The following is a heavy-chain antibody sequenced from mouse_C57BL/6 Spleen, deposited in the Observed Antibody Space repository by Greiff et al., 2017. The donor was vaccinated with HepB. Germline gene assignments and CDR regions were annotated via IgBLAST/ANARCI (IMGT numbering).Heavy chain of an antibody. CDR2: INPNNGGT. CDR1: GYTFTDYN. D-gene: IGHD1-1*01. Sequence: EVKLLESGPELVKPGASVKMSCKASGYTFTDYNMHWVKQSHGKSLEWIGYINPNNGGTSYNQKFKGKATLTGNKSSSTAYMELRSLTSEDSAVYYCARGYYYGSSYYAMDYWGQGTSVTVSS. V-gene: IGHV1-22*01. J-gene: IGHJ4*01. CDR3: ARGYYYGSSYYAMDY.